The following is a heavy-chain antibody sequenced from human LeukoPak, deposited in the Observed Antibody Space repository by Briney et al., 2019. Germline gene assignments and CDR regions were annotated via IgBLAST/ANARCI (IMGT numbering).Heavy chain of an antibody. Sequence: SETLSLTCTVAGGSISSYYWSWIRQPPGKGLEWIGHIYYSGSTNYNPSLKSRVTISVDTSKNQFSLKLSYLSSADAAAYYCARHRHRAEYPYYFDYWGQGTLVTVSS. CDR3: ARHRHRAEYPYYFDY. V-gene: IGHV4-59*08. CDR1: GGSISSYY. D-gene: IGHD6-6*01. CDR2: IYYSGST. J-gene: IGHJ4*02.